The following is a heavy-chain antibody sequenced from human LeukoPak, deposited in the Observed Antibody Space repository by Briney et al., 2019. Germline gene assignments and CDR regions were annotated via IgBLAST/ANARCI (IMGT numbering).Heavy chain of an antibody. CDR2: ISSSSSCI. V-gene: IGHV3-21*01. CDR3: ARDMVVNAIRTWYFDL. D-gene: IGHD2-21*01. J-gene: IGHJ2*01. CDR1: GFTFSSYS. Sequence: GGSLRLSCAASGFTFSSYSMNWVRQAPGKGLEWVSSISSSSSCIYYADSVKGRFTISRDNAKNSLYLQMNSLRAEDTAVYYCARDMVVNAIRTWYFDLWGRGTLVTVSS.